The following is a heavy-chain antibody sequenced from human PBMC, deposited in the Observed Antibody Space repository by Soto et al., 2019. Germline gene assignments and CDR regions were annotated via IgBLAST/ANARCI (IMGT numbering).Heavy chain of an antibody. CDR3: ASGGYGRGSCYQQEFDF. CDR1: GYTFTSYD. J-gene: IGHJ4*02. CDR2: LNPNSGNT. V-gene: IGHV1-8*01. D-gene: IGHD2-15*01. Sequence: QVQLVQSGAEVKKPGASVKVSCKASGYTFTSYDIHWVRQAAGQGLEWMGWLNPNSGNTLYAQNFRGRITMTRNTSMRAVFMELSSVTFQDAAVYYGASGGYGRGSCYQQEFDFWGQGTLVTVSS.